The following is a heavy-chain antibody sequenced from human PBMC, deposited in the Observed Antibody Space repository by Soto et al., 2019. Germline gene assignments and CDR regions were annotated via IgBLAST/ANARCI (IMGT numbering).Heavy chain of an antibody. CDR1: EFTFRSYW. Sequence: PGGSLRLSCAASEFTFRSYWMHWVRQSPGKGLVWVSRISGDGSSTTYADSVRGRFTISRDNAKNTVYLQMDSLRAEDTAAYYCARSLPGTYGAFDLWGQGTMVTVSS. CDR3: ARSLPGTYGAFDL. D-gene: IGHD1-7*01. V-gene: IGHV3-74*01. J-gene: IGHJ3*01. CDR2: ISGDGSST.